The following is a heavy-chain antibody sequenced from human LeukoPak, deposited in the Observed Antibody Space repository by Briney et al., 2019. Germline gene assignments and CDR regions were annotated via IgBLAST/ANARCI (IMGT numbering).Heavy chain of an antibody. Sequence: SVKVSCKASGGTFSSYAISWVRQAPGQGLEWMGRIIPIFGTANYAQKLQGRVTITADKSTSTAYMELSSLRSEDTAVYYCARVPYYDSSSIWFDYWGQGTLVTVSS. CDR2: IIPIFGTA. CDR3: ARVPYYDSSSIWFDY. CDR1: GGTFSSYA. V-gene: IGHV1-69*06. D-gene: IGHD3-22*01. J-gene: IGHJ4*02.